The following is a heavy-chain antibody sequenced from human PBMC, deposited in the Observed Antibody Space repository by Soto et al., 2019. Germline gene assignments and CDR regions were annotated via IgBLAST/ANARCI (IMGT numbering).Heavy chain of an antibody. V-gene: IGHV4-4*02. Sequence: SETLSLTCAVSGGSISSSNWWSWVRQPPGKGLEWIGEIYHSGSTNYNPSLKSRVTISVDKSKNQFSLKLSSVTAADTAVYYCARRGFYYYDSSGYYGFDYWGQGTLVTVS. CDR1: GGSISSSNW. CDR2: IYHSGST. D-gene: IGHD3-22*01. CDR3: ARRGFYYYDSSGYYGFDY. J-gene: IGHJ4*02.